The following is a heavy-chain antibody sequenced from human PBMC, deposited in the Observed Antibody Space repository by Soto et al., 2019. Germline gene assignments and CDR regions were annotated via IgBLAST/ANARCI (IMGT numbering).Heavy chain of an antibody. CDR1: VFTFSDYY. J-gene: IGHJ6*03. CDR3: ARRRDYMDV. V-gene: IGHV3-11*01. Sequence: PGGALRLSCAASVFTFSDYYMSWIRQAPGKGLEWVSYISSGSSTIYYAHPVKGRFTISRDNAKNSLYLQMNSLRAEDTAVYYCARRRDYMDVSGKGNMVTVSS. CDR2: ISSGSSTI.